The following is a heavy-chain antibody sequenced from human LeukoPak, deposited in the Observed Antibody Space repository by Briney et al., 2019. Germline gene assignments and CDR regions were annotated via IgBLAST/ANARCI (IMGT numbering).Heavy chain of an antibody. J-gene: IGHJ4*02. D-gene: IGHD1-26*01. CDR1: GGTVWSSF. CDR2: LHSGGGT. Sequence: GGSLRLSCAESGGTVWSSFRSWIRQAPGKGLEWVAILHSGGGTDYADSVRGRFTISRDNSKDILYLQMNSLRAEDTAVYYCARDRSGTYLDYWGQGTLVTVFS. V-gene: IGHV3-66*01. CDR3: ARDRSGTYLDY.